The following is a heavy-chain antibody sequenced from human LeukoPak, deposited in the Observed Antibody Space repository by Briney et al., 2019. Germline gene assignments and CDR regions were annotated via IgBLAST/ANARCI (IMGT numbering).Heavy chain of an antibody. J-gene: IGHJ4*02. CDR3: ARVLRFLEWLLYY. V-gene: IGHV3-30*04. D-gene: IGHD3-3*01. Sequence: GRSLRLSCAASGFTFSSYAMHWVRQAPGKGLEWVAVISYDGSNKYYADSVKGRFTISRDNSKNTLYLQMNSLRAEDTAVYYCARVLRFLEWLLYYWGQGTLVTVSS. CDR1: GFTFSSYA. CDR2: ISYDGSNK.